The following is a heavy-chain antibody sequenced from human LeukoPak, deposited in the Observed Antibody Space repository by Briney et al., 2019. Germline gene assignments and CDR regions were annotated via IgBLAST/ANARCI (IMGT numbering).Heavy chain of an antibody. D-gene: IGHD5-18*01. CDR2: IYPGDSDT. CDR1: GFSFTNYW. CDR3: ARADTALVSMPFSSGDPIY. Sequence: GESLKISCKGSGFSFTNYWIGWVRQMPGKGLEWMGIIYPGDSDTRYSPSFQGQVTISADKSISTAYLQLSSLKASDTAMYYRARADTALVSMPFSSGDPIYWGQGTLVTVSS. J-gene: IGHJ4*02. V-gene: IGHV5-51*01.